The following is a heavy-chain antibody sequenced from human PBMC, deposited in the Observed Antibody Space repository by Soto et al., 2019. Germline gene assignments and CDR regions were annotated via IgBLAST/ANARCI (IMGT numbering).Heavy chain of an antibody. D-gene: IGHD2-2*01. Sequence: SETLSLTCTVSGGSISSSSYYWGWIHQPPGKGLEWIGSIYYSGSTYYNPSLKSRVTISVDTSKNQFSLKLSSVTAADTAVYYCARQDIVVVPAARYGWFDPWGQGTLVTVSS. J-gene: IGHJ5*02. CDR3: ARQDIVVVPAARYGWFDP. CDR1: GGSISSSSYY. CDR2: IYYSGST. V-gene: IGHV4-39*01.